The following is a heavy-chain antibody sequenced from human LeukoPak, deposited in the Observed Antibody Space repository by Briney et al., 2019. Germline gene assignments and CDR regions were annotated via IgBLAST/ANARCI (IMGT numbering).Heavy chain of an antibody. J-gene: IGHJ5*02. V-gene: IGHV1-18*01. Sequence: GASVKVSCKASGYTFTSYGISWVRQAPGQGLEWMGWISAYNGNTNYAQKLQGRVTMTTDTSTSTAYMKLRSLRSDDTAVYYCARGSPIAAAGKDNWFDPWGQGTLVTVSS. CDR1: GYTFTSYG. CDR3: ARGSPIAAAGKDNWFDP. CDR2: ISAYNGNT. D-gene: IGHD6-13*01.